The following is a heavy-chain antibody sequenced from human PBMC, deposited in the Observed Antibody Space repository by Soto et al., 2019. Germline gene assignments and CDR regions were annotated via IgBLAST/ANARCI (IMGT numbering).Heavy chain of an antibody. Sequence: TLSLTCTVSVGSISSGGYYWSWILQHPGKGLEWIGYIYYSGSTYYNPSLKSRVTISVDTSKNQFSLKLSSVTAADTAVYYCARAIPEDSSGWLDYWGQGTLVTVSS. V-gene: IGHV4-31*03. D-gene: IGHD6-19*01. CDR1: VGSISSGGYY. CDR2: IYYSGST. J-gene: IGHJ4*02. CDR3: ARAIPEDSSGWLDY.